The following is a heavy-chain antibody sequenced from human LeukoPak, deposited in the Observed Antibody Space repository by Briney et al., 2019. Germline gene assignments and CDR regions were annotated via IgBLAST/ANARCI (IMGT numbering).Heavy chain of an antibody. CDR2: ISSGGGIS. Sequence: GGSLRLSCVASGFTFSNHPMSWVRQAPGKRLEWVSSISSGGGISYYTESVKSRFTTSRDNFRDSLSLQMNSLRAEGTAVYYCATFSSAQNRYDAFDIWGQGTVVTVSS. J-gene: IGHJ3*02. CDR3: ATFSSAQNRYDAFDI. D-gene: IGHD2/OR15-2a*01. CDR1: GFTFSNHP. V-gene: IGHV3-23*01.